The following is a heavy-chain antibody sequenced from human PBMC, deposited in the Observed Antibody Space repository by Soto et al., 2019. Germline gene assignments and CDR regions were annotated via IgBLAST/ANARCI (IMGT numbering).Heavy chain of an antibody. CDR2: VNVYNGNT. J-gene: IGHJ5*02. Sequence: QVQPVQSGGEVKKPGASVKVSCKASGYTFTTYWINWVRQAPGQGVEWVGWVNVYNGNTKYGQKLQGRVTMTTDTSTSTAYMELRSLISDDTAVYYCARGVGSGIYYNQYNWFDPWGQGTLVTVSS. D-gene: IGHD3-10*01. CDR1: GYTFTTYW. V-gene: IGHV1-18*01. CDR3: ARGVGSGIYYNQYNWFDP.